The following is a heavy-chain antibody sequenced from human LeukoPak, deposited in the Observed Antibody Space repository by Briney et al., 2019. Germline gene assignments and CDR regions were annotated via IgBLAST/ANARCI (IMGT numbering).Heavy chain of an antibody. CDR3: ARDRMSYYYDSSGFAFDI. Sequence: SETLSLTCTVSGVSISSYYWSWIRQPAGKGLEWIGRIYTSGSTNYNPSLKSRVTMSVDTSKNQFSLKLSSVTAADTAVYYCARDRMSYYYDSSGFAFDIWGQGTMVTVSS. V-gene: IGHV4-4*07. D-gene: IGHD3-22*01. CDR1: GVSISSYY. CDR2: IYTSGST. J-gene: IGHJ3*02.